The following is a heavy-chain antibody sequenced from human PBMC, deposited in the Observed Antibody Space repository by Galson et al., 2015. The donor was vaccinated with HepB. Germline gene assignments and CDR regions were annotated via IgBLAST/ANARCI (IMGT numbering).Heavy chain of an antibody. D-gene: IGHD3-9*01. Sequence: SLRLSCAASGFTFSSYGMHWVRQAPGKGLEWVAVIWYDGSNKYYADSVKGRFTISRDNSMNTLYLQMNSLRAEDTAVYYCAKGLKVYDILTGYSYYYYYGMDVWGQGTTVTVSS. CDR1: GFTFSSYG. CDR3: AKGLKVYDILTGYSYYYYYGMDV. CDR2: IWYDGSNK. J-gene: IGHJ6*02. V-gene: IGHV3-33*06.